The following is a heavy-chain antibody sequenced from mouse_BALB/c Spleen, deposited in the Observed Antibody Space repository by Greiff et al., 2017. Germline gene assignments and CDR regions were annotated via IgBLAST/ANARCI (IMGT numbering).Heavy chain of an antibody. CDR1: GYTFTSYW. Sequence: VQLQQSGAELARPGASVKLSCKASGYTFTSYWMQWVKQRPGQGLEWIGAIYPGDGDTRYTQKFKGKATLTADKSSSTAYMQLSSLASEDSAVYYCARRDGSGLNFDVWGAGTTVTVSS. J-gene: IGHJ1*01. CDR3: ARRDGSGLNFDV. V-gene: IGHV1-87*01. CDR2: IYPGDGDT. D-gene: IGHD1-1*01.